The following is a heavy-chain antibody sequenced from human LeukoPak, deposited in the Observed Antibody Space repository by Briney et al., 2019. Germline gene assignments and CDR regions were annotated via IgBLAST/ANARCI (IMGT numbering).Heavy chain of an antibody. CDR1: GGTFSSYA. J-gene: IGHJ4*02. CDR3: ASGAVVAATADY. CDR2: IIPIFGTA. Sequence: SVKVSCKASGGTFSSYAISWVRQAPGQGLEGMGGIIPIFGTANYAQKFQGRVTITADKSTSTAYMELSSLRSEDTAVYYCASGAVVAATADYWGQGTLVTVSS. D-gene: IGHD2-15*01. V-gene: IGHV1-69*06.